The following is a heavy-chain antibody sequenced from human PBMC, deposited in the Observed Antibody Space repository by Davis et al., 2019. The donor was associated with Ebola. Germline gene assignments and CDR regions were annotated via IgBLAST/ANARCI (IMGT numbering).Heavy chain of an antibody. D-gene: IGHD1-1*01. V-gene: IGHV1-8*02. CDR3: ARGYWRYFDL. CDR2: MNPNSGNT. Sequence: ASVKVSCKASGGTFSSYAISWVRPAPGQGLEWMGWMNPNSGNTGYAQKFQGRVTMTRNTSISTAYMELSSLRSEDTAVYYCARGYWRYFDLWGRGTLVTVSS. J-gene: IGHJ2*01. CDR1: GGTFSSYA.